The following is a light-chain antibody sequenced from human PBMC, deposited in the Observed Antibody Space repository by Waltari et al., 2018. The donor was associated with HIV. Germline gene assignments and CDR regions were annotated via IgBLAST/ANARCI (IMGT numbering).Light chain of an antibody. J-gene: IGKJ1*01. CDR2: KAS. Sequence: DIQMNQSTSTLSASLRYRVTITCRASQKISSRLAWCQQQPGKAPKPLIYKASTLESGVPSRFSGSGSGTEFTLTISSLQPDDFATYYCQQYISYWTFGQGTKVEIK. V-gene: IGKV1-5*03. CDR3: QQYISYWT. CDR1: QKISSR.